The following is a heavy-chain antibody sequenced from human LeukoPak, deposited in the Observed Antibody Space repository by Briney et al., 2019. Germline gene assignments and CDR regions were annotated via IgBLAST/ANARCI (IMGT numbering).Heavy chain of an antibody. Sequence: GGSLRLSCAASGFTFSSYGMHWVRQAPGKGLEWVAVISYDGSNKYYADSVKGRFTISRDNSKNTLYLQMNSLRAEDTAVYYCAKDRGSSGYYSTFDYWGQGTLVTVSS. J-gene: IGHJ4*02. D-gene: IGHD3-22*01. V-gene: IGHV3-30*18. CDR1: GFTFSSYG. CDR2: ISYDGSNK. CDR3: AKDRGSSGYYSTFDY.